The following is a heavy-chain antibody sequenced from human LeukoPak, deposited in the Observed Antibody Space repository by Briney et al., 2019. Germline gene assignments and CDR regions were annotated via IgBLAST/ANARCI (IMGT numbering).Heavy chain of an antibody. CDR1: GFTFSSYA. Sequence: GGSLRLSCAASGFTFSSYAMHWVRQAPGKGLEWVAVISYDGSNKYYADSVKGRFTISRDNSKNTLYLQMNSLRAEDTAVYYCANWKLTMTPFDPWGQGTLVTVSS. V-gene: IGHV3-30*04. J-gene: IGHJ5*02. D-gene: IGHD3-22*01. CDR2: ISYDGSNK. CDR3: ANWKLTMTPFDP.